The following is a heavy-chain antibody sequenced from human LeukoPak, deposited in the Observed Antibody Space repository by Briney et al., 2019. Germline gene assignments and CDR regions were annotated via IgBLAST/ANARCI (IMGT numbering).Heavy chain of an antibody. CDR2: IYSGGST. CDR3: ARVGGSYYDPLDY. CDR1: GFTVSSNY. V-gene: IGHV3-66*01. J-gene: IGHJ4*02. Sequence: GGSLRLSCAASGFTVSSNYMSWVRQAPGKGLEWVSVIYSGGSTYYADSVKGRFTISRDNSKNTLYLQMNSLRAEDTAVYYCARVGGSYYDPLDYWGQGTLVTVSS. D-gene: IGHD3-3*01.